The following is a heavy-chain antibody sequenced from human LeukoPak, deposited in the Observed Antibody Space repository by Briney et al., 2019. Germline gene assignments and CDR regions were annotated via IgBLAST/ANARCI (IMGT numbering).Heavy chain of an antibody. CDR2: INHSGST. D-gene: IGHD5-18*01. V-gene: IGHV4-34*01. Sequence: SETLSLTCAVYGGSFSGYYWSWIRQPPGKGLEWIGEINHSGSTNYNPSLESRVTISVDTSKNQFSLKLSSVTAADTAVYYCARSPLTSYSYGPSVLLDYWGQGTLVTVSS. CDR3: ARSPLTSYSYGPSVLLDY. CDR1: GGSFSGYY. J-gene: IGHJ4*02.